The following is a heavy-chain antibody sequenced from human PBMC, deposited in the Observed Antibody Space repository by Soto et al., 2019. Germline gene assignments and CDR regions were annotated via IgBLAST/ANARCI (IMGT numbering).Heavy chain of an antibody. CDR2: ISGSGGST. J-gene: IGHJ4*02. D-gene: IGHD3-16*01. CDR1: GFTFSSYA. V-gene: IGHV3-23*01. Sequence: GGSLRLSCAASGFTFSSYAMSWVRQAPGKGLEWASAISGSGGSTYYADSVKGRFTISRDNSKNTLYLQMNSLRAEDTAVYYCARVGARGYEYIWGSPRGLDYWGQGTLVTVSS. CDR3: ARVGARGYEYIWGSPRGLDY.